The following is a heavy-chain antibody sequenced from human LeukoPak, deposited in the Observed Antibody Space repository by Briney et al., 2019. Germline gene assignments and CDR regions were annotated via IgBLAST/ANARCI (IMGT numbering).Heavy chain of an antibody. CDR1: GGTFSSYA. CDR2: IIPIFGTA. D-gene: IGHD6-13*01. J-gene: IGHJ4*02. CDR3: ARAVAAAGPNRKDYFDY. Sequence: GASVKVSCKASGGTFSSYAISWVRQAPGQGLEWMGGIIPIFGTANYAQKFQGRVTITTDESTSTAYMELSSLRSEDTAVYYCARAVAAAGPNRKDYFDYWGQGTLVTVSS. V-gene: IGHV1-69*05.